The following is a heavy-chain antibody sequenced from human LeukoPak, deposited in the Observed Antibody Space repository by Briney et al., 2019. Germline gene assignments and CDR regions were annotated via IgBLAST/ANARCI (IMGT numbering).Heavy chain of an antibody. CDR2: ISSSSSYI. CDR1: GFSFSSYS. D-gene: IGHD2-2*01. J-gene: IGHJ6*03. Sequence: GGSLRLSCAVSGFSFSSYSMNWARQAPGKGLEWVSSISSSSSYIYYADSVKGRFTISGDNAKNSLYLQMNSLRAEDTAVYYCARDDIVVVGYMDVWGKGTTVTVSS. CDR3: ARDDIVVVGYMDV. V-gene: IGHV3-21*01.